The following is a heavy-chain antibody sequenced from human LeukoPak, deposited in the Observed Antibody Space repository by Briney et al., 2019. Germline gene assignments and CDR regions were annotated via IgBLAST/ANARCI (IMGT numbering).Heavy chain of an antibody. CDR2: INSDETST. CDR1: GFTFSNYW. Sequence: GGSLRLSCAASGFTFSNYWMHWVRQAPGKGLEWVSRINSDETSTNYADSVKGRFTISRDNAKNTLYLQMNSLRAEDTAVYYYASRRSTSFDYWGQGTLVTVSS. V-gene: IGHV3-74*01. CDR3: ASRRSTSFDY. J-gene: IGHJ4*02. D-gene: IGHD5/OR15-5a*01.